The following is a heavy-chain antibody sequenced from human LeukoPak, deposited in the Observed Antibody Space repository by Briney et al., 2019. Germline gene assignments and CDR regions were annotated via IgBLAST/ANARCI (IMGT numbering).Heavy chain of an antibody. D-gene: IGHD5-18*01. CDR3: ARGIPLGYSYGFYFDH. CDR1: GFNFSDYY. CDR2: ISSSGSTI. V-gene: IGHV3-11*04. Sequence: SGGSLRLSCAASGFNFSDYYMSWIRQAPGKGLEWVSYISSSGSTIYNADPLKGRFTISRDNAKNSLYLQMNSLRAEDTAVYYCARGIPLGYSYGFYFDHWGQGTLVTVSS. J-gene: IGHJ4*02.